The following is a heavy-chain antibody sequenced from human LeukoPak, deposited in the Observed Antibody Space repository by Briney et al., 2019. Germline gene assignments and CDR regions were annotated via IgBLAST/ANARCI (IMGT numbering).Heavy chain of an antibody. CDR2: INPNSGGT. CDR3: ARGDSYGYSY. V-gene: IGHV1-2*02. CDR1: GYTFTGYY. Sequence: ASVKVSCKASGYTFTGYYMHWVRQAPGQGLEWMGWINPNSGGTNYAQKFQGRVTMTRDTSISTAYMQQNTQLSDDKAVYDCARGDSYGYSYWGQGTLVTVSS. D-gene: IGHD5-18*01. J-gene: IGHJ4*02.